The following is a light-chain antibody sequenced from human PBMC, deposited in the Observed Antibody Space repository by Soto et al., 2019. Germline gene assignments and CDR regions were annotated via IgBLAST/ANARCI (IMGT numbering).Light chain of an antibody. Sequence: EVVLTQSPATLSLSPGERATLSCRASQSVADSSLAWYQQKPGQAPRLLISNASRRATGIPDRFSGSGSGTDFALTISRLEPEDFAVYYCQLYGTSPGFTFGPGTKVDIK. CDR2: NAS. CDR1: QSVADSS. CDR3: QLYGTSPGFT. J-gene: IGKJ3*01. V-gene: IGKV3-20*01.